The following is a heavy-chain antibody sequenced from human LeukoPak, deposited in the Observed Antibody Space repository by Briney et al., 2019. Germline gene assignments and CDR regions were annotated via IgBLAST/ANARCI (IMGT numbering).Heavy chain of an antibody. CDR1: GYTFTSYG. J-gene: IGHJ6*02. V-gene: IGHV1-18*01. Sequence: ASVKVSCKASGYTFTSYGISWVRQAPGQGLEWMGWISAYNGNTNYAQKLQGRVTMTTDTSTSTAYMELRSLRSDDTAVYYCARTGYCSSTSYYDYGMDVWGQGTTVTVSS. CDR3: ARTGYCSSTSYYDYGMDV. D-gene: IGHD2-2*03. CDR2: ISAYNGNT.